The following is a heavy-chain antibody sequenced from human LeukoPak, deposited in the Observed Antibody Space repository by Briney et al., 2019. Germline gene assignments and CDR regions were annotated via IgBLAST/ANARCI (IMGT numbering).Heavy chain of an antibody. Sequence: ASVKVSCKASGYTFTSYTIHWVRQAPGQRLEWMGWINAGNGNRKYSQEFQDRVTITRDTSASTAYMELSSLRSEDMAVYYCARDRGYYGSGSYRSSWFDPWGQGTLVTVSS. D-gene: IGHD3-10*01. CDR3: ARDRGYYGSGSYRSSWFDP. J-gene: IGHJ5*02. CDR2: INAGNGNR. CDR1: GYTFTSYT. V-gene: IGHV1-3*03.